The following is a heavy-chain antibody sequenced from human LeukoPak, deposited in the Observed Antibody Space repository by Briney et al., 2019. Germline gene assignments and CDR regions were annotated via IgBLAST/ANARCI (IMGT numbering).Heavy chain of an antibody. D-gene: IGHD3-22*01. V-gene: IGHV4-34*01. CDR1: GGSISSGGYS. CDR2: INHSGST. CDR3: ARGPYYYDSSGYYY. Sequence: SETLSLTCAVSGGSISSGGYSWSWIRQPPGKGLEWIGEINHSGSTNYNPSLKSRVTISVDTSKNQFSLKLSSVTAADTAVYYCARGPYYYDSSGYYYWGQGTLVTVSS. J-gene: IGHJ4*02.